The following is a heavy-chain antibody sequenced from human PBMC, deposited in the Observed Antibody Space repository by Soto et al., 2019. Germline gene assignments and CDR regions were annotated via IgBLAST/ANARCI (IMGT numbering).Heavy chain of an antibody. D-gene: IGHD1-7*01. J-gene: IGHJ5*02. CDR2: INSDGSST. Sequence: GGSLRLSCAASGFTFSSYWMHWVRQAPGKGLVWVSRINSDGSSTSYADSVKGRFTISRDNAKNTLYLQMNSLRAEDTAVYYCARDPEELLGTNVPNWFDPWGQGTLVTVSS. CDR1: GFTFSSYW. CDR3: ARDPEELLGTNVPNWFDP. V-gene: IGHV3-74*01.